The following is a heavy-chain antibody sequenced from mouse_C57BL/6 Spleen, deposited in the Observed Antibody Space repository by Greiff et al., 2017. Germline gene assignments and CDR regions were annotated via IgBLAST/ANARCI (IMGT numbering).Heavy chain of an antibody. J-gene: IGHJ4*01. CDR3: ARRNFLPHYSAMGY. CDR2: INPYNGGT. Sequence: EVQLQQSGPVLVKPGASVKMSCKASGYTFTDYYMNWVKQSHGKSLEWIGVINPYNGGTSYNQKFKGKATLTVDKSSSTAYMELNSLTSEDSAVYYCARRNFLPHYSAMGYWGQGNSDTVSS. V-gene: IGHV1-19*01. CDR1: GYTFTDYY.